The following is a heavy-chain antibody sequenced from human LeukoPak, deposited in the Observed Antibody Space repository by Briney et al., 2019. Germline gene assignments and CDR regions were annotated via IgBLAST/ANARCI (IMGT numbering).Heavy chain of an antibody. D-gene: IGHD3-22*01. J-gene: IGHJ5*02. V-gene: IGHV4-39*07. Sequence: SETPSLTCTVSGGSISSYYWGWIRQPPGKGLEWIGSIYYSGSTYYNPSLKSRVTISVDTSKNQFSLKLSSVTAADTAVYYCARSLPDSSGKPWFDPWGQGTLVTVSS. CDR1: GGSISSYY. CDR3: ARSLPDSSGKPWFDP. CDR2: IYYSGST.